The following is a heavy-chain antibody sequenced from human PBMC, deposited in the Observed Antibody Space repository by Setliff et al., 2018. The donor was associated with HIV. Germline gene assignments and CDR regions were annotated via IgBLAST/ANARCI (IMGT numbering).Heavy chain of an antibody. CDR3: ARQATYYDILTGYYGCQYYYMDV. Sequence: PGGSLRLSCAASGFTFSTYWMSWVRQAPGTGLEWVANIKQHGSEKYYVDSVKGRFTISRDNAKNSLYLQMNSLRAEDTAVYYCARQATYYDILTGYYGCQYYYMDVWGKGTTVTVSS. V-gene: IGHV3-7*01. J-gene: IGHJ6*03. CDR2: IKQHGSEK. CDR1: GFTFSTYW. D-gene: IGHD3-9*01.